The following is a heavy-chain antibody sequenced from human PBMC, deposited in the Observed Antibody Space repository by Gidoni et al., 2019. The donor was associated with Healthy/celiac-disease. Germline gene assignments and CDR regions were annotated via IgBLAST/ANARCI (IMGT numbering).Heavy chain of an antibody. J-gene: IGHJ4*02. Sequence: EVQLVESGGGLVQPGRSLRLSCAASGFTFDDYAMHGVRQAPGKGLEWVSGISWNSGSIGYADSVKGRFTISRDNAKNSLYLQMNSLRAEDTALYYCAKGLALKYYFDYWGQGTLVTVSS. V-gene: IGHV3-9*01. CDR2: ISWNSGSI. D-gene: IGHD2-21*01. CDR1: GFTFDDYA. CDR3: AKGLALKYYFDY.